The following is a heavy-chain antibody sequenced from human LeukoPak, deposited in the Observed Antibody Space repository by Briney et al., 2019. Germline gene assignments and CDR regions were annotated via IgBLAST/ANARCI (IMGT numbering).Heavy chain of an antibody. Sequence: GGSLRLSCAASGFTFSNYWMSWVRQAPGKGLEWVANIKQDGSEKYYVDSVKGRFTISRDNAKNSLYLQMNSLRAEDTAVYYCARVRGRYFDYWGQGVLVAVSS. CDR2: IKQDGSEK. CDR3: ARVRGRYFDY. V-gene: IGHV3-7*02. J-gene: IGHJ4*02. CDR1: GFTFSNYW. D-gene: IGHD3/OR15-3a*01.